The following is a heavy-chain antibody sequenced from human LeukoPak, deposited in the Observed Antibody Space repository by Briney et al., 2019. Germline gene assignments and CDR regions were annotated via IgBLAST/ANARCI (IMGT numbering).Heavy chain of an antibody. CDR2: ISVGDTTT. CDR3: ARETCGGYCRYSLGIDY. J-gene: IGHJ4*02. Sequence: GGSLRLSCAASGFSFKSYEMNWVRQAPGKGLEWVSYISVGDTTTYYADSVKGRFTISRDNAKNSLYLQMNSLRAEDTAVYYCARETCGGYCRYSLGIDYWGQGTLVTVSS. CDR1: GFSFKSYE. D-gene: IGHD2-21*02. V-gene: IGHV3-48*03.